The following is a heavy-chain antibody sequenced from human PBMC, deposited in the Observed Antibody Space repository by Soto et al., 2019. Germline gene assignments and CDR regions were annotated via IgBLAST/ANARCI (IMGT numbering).Heavy chain of an antibody. D-gene: IGHD6-19*01. V-gene: IGHV2-5*01. CDR3: AHGSGWLSDY. CDR1: GFSPSDTAVG. J-gene: IGHJ4*02. Sequence: QITLKESGPTLVKPTQTLTLTCTFSGFSPSDTAVGVGWIRQPPGKAPEWLALIYWNDDKQYSPSLKNRLTITKDISRNQVVLTMTNMDPVDTATYHCAHGSGWLSDYWGQGILVTVSS. CDR2: IYWNDDK.